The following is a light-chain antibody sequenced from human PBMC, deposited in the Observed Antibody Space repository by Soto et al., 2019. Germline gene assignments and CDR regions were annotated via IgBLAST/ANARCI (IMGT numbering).Light chain of an antibody. V-gene: IGKV3-15*01. CDR1: QSVNSN. CDR2: DAS. Sequence: EIVMTQSPATLSVSPGEGATLSCRASQSVNSNLAWYEQRPAQAPRLLIYDASTRATGITTRFSGSGSGTEFTLSIGSLQSEDFAVYYCQEYNNWPPRSFGQGTKVEIK. J-gene: IGKJ1*01. CDR3: QEYNNWPPRS.